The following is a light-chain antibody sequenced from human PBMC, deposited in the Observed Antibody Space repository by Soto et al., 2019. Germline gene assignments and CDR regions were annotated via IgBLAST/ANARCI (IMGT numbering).Light chain of an antibody. V-gene: IGLV1-47*01. CDR3: AAWDDSLSGRV. CDR1: SSNTGSNY. Sequence: QSVLTQPPSASGTPGQRVTISCSGSSSNTGSNYVYWYQQLPGTAPKLLIYRNSQRPSGVPDRFSGSKSGTSASLAISGLRSEDEADFYCAAWDDSLSGRVFGTGTKVTVL. CDR2: RNS. J-gene: IGLJ1*01.